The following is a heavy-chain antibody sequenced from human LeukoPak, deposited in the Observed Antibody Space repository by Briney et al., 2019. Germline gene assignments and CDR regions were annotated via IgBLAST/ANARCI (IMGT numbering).Heavy chain of an antibody. D-gene: IGHD2-2*01. V-gene: IGHV4-59*08. J-gene: IGHJ4*02. Sequence: PSETLSLTCTVSGGSISSYYWSWIRQPPGKGLEWIGYIYYSGSTNYNPSLKSRVTISVDTSKNQFSLKLSSVTAADTAVYYCAVLTGYCSSTSCSFEDYWGQGTLVTVSS. CDR2: IYYSGST. CDR1: GGSISSYY. CDR3: AVLTGYCSSTSCSFEDY.